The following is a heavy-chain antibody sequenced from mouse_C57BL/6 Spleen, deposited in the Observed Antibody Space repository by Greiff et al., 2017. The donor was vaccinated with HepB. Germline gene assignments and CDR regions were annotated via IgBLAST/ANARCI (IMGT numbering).Heavy chain of an antibody. CDR2: INPNNGGT. Sequence: EVQLQESGPELVKPGASVKIPCKASGYTFTDYNMDWVKQSHGKSLEWIGDINPNNGGTIYNQKFKGKATLTVDKSSSTAYMELRSLTSEDTAVYYCARRDYYGSSGGFAYWGQGTLVTVSA. CDR3: ARRDYYGSSGGFAY. J-gene: IGHJ3*01. D-gene: IGHD1-1*01. V-gene: IGHV1-18*01. CDR1: GYTFTDYN.